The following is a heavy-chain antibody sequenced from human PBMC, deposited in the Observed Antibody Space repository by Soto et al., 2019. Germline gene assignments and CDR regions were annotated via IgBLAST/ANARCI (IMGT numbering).Heavy chain of an antibody. D-gene: IGHD2-15*01. J-gene: IGHJ3*01. CDR3: ARRDNQDALDV. CDR2: IDPSDSYN. V-gene: IGHV5-10-1*01. CDR1: GYSFTSYW. Sequence: GESLKISCKGSGYSFTSYWISWVRQMPGKGLEWMGRIDPSDSYNNHSPSFQGHVTMSADKSITTAYLQWSSLKASDTAMYYCARRDNQDALDVWGQGTMVTVSS.